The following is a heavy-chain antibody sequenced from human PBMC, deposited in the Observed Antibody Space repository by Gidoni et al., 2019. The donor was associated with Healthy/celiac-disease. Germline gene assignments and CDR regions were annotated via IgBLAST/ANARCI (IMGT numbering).Heavy chain of an antibody. J-gene: IGHJ4*02. D-gene: IGHD2-2*01. CDR3: TTWVVPAAMFLSSSY. Sequence: EVQLVESGGGLVKPGGSLRLSSAASGFTFSNAWMSWVRQAPGKGLEWVGRIKSKTDGGTTDYAAPVKGRFTSSRDDSKNTLYLQMNSLKTEDTAVYYCTTWVVPAAMFLSSSYWGQGTLVTVSS. CDR1: GFTFSNAW. CDR2: IKSKTDGGTT. V-gene: IGHV3-15*01.